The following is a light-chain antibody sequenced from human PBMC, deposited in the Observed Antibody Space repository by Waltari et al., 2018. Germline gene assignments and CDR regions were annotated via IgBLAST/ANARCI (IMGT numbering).Light chain of an antibody. CDR1: SSDVGVYDY. CDR3: CSYAGSYTHVV. J-gene: IGLJ2*01. Sequence: QSALTQPRSVSGSPGQSVTISCTGPSSDVGVYDYVSWYQHHPGKAPKLMICDVTKRPSGVPDRFSGSKSGNTASLTIYGLQAEDEADYYCCSYAGSYTHVVFGGGTKLTVL. CDR2: DVT. V-gene: IGLV2-11*01.